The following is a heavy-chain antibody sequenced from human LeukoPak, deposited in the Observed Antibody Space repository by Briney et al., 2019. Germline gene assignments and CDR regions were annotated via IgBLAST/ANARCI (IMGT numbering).Heavy chain of an antibody. CDR3: AREVGGWGSSGYQGY. V-gene: IGHV1-2*02. Sequence: GASEKVSCKASGYTFTGYYMHWVRQAPGQGLEWMGWINPNSGGTNYAQKFQGRVTMTRDTSISTAYMELSRLRSDDTAVYYCAREVGGWGSSGYQGYWGQGTLVTVSS. D-gene: IGHD3-22*01. CDR1: GYTFTGYY. J-gene: IGHJ4*02. CDR2: INPNSGGT.